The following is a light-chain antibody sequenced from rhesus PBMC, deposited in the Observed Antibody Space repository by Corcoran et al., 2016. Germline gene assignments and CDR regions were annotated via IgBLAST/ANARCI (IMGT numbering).Light chain of an antibody. CDR2: RAS. CDR1: QGISNW. V-gene: IGKV1-69*01. CDR3: QQHDNSRT. Sequence: DIQMTQSPSSLSASVGDRVTITCRASQGISNWLAWYQQKPGKAPKLLIYRASNLEPGVPSRFSGIGTGTDVTLTISSLQPEDIATYYCQQHDNSRTFGQGTKVEIK. J-gene: IGKJ1*01.